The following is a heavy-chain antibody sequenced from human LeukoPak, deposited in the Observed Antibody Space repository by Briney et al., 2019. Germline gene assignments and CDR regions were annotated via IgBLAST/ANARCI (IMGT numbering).Heavy chain of an antibody. CDR2: IYSSGST. J-gene: IGHJ4*02. D-gene: IGHD2-8*01. Sequence: PSETLSLTCTVSGVSISSHAWGWIRQPPGKGLEWIGYIYSSGSTNYNPSLKSRVTISVDTSKNQFSLKLSSVTAADTAVYYCARGVSMVYAISAPDYFDYWGQGTLVTVSS. CDR1: GVSISSHA. V-gene: IGHV4-59*08. CDR3: ARGVSMVYAISAPDYFDY.